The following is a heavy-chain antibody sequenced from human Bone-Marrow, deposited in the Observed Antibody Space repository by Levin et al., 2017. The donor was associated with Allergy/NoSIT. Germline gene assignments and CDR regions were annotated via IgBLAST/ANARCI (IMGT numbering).Heavy chain of an antibody. CDR3: AKDGGSGCKYYYYYMDV. Sequence: GGSLRLSCAASGFTFSSYGMHWVRQAPGKGLEWVAVISYDGSNKYYADSVKGRFTISRDNSKNTLYLQMNSLRAEDTAVYYCAKDGGSGCKYYYYYMDVWGKGTTVTVSS. J-gene: IGHJ6*03. D-gene: IGHD3-16*01. CDR2: ISYDGSNK. V-gene: IGHV3-30*18. CDR1: GFTFSSYG.